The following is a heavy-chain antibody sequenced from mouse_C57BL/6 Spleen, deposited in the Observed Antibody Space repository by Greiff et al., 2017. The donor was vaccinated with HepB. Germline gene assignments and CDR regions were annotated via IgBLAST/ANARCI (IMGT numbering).Heavy chain of an antibody. Sequence: QVQLQQSGPELVKPGASVKISCKASGYAFSSSWMNWVKQRPGKGLEWIGRIYPGDGDTNYNGKFKGKATLTADKSSSTAYMQLSSLTSEDSAVYFCARWSPHYYGSHYFDYWGQGTTLTVSS. V-gene: IGHV1-82*01. D-gene: IGHD1-1*01. CDR2: IYPGDGDT. J-gene: IGHJ2*01. CDR1: GYAFSSSW. CDR3: ARWSPHYYGSHYFDY.